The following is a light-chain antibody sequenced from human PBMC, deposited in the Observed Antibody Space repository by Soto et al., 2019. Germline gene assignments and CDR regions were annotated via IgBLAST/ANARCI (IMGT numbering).Light chain of an antibody. CDR1: QSISNY. CDR3: QQSYSSPLT. J-gene: IGKJ4*01. V-gene: IGKV1-39*01. Sequence: DIQMTQSPSSLSASVGDRVTITCRASQSISNYLNWYQQKPGKAPKLLIYGASNLQSGVPSRFSGSGAGTDLTHTISSLQPEDFATFYCQQSYSSPLTFGGGTKVEIK. CDR2: GAS.